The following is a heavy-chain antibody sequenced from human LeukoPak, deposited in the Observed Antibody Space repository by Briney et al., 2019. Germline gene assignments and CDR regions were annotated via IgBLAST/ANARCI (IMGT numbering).Heavy chain of an antibody. D-gene: IGHD5-18*01. CDR1: GGSISSYY. V-gene: IGHV4-59*08. Sequence: PSETLSLTCTVSGGSISSYYWSWTRQPPGKGLEWIGYIYYSGSTNYNPSLKSRVTISVDTSKNQFSLKLSSVTAADTAVYYCARQGYSYGSHWFDPWGQGTLVTVSS. CDR3: ARQGYSYGSHWFDP. J-gene: IGHJ5*02. CDR2: IYYSGST.